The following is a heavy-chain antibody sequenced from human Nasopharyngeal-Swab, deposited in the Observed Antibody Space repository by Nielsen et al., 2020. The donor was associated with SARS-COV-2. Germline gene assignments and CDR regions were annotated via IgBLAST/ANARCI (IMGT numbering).Heavy chain of an antibody. CDR3: AKDLRGPYFF. V-gene: IGHV3-23*01. CDR2: ISGRGDISGSGGST. Sequence: GESLKIPCVASGYSFRTYGMSWVRQAPGKGLEWVAAISGRGDISGSGGSTYYADSVKGRFTISRDNSKNTLSLQMNSLRAEDTAVYYCAKDLRGPYFFWGQGTLVTVSS. J-gene: IGHJ4*02. CDR1: GYSFRTYG. D-gene: IGHD2/OR15-2a*01.